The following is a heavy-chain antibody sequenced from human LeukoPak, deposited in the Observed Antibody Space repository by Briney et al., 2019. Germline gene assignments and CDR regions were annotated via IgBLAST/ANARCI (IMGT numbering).Heavy chain of an antibody. Sequence: ASVKVSCKASGYTFTSYDINWVRRATGQGLEWMGWMNPNSGNTGYAQKFQGRVTITRNTSISTAYMELSSLRSEDTAVYYCARTRRYYYYMDVWGKGTTVTVSS. CDR1: GYTFTSYD. J-gene: IGHJ6*03. V-gene: IGHV1-8*03. CDR2: MNPNSGNT. CDR3: ARTRRYYYYMDV.